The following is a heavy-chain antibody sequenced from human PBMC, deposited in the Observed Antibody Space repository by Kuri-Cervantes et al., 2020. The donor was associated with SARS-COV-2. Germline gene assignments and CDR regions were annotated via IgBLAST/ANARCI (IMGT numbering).Heavy chain of an antibody. J-gene: IGHJ6*01. V-gene: IGHV3-30*18. CDR2: ISYDGSTK. Sequence: GGSLRLSCAASGFTFISTAMHWVRQAPGKGLGWVAVISYDGSTKYYADSVKGRFTISRDNSKDTLSLRMNSLRAEDTALYYCVKDRQGLGYSGMDVWGPGATVTVSS. D-gene: IGHD2-21*01. CDR3: VKDRQGLGYSGMDV. CDR1: GFTFISTA.